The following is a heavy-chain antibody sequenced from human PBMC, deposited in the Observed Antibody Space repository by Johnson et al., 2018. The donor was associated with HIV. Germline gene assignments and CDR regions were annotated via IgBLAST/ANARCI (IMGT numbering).Heavy chain of an antibody. CDR2: ISYDGSNR. Sequence: QVQLVESGGGVVQPGRSLRLSCAASGFTFSSYTMHWVRQAPGKGLEWVAVISYDGSNRYYADSVKGRFTISRDNSKNTLYLQMNSLRAEDTAVYYCAKGGGSSWSDAFDIWGQGTMVTVSS. CDR1: GFTFSSYT. D-gene: IGHD6-13*01. CDR3: AKGGGSSWSDAFDI. V-gene: IGHV3-30*04. J-gene: IGHJ3*02.